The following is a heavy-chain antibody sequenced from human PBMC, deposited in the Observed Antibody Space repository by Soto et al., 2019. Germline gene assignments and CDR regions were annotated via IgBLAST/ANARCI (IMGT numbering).Heavy chain of an antibody. CDR2: IYFSGST. V-gene: IGHV4-59*01. D-gene: IGHD1-1*01. CDR1: GDSISSYY. Sequence: LTCTVSGDSISSYYWSWIRQTPGKGLEWIGYIYFSGSTNYNPSLKSRVTISVDTSKNQFSLKLSSVTAADTAVYYCARDRERFDPWGRGTLVTVSS. CDR3: ARDRERFDP. J-gene: IGHJ5*02.